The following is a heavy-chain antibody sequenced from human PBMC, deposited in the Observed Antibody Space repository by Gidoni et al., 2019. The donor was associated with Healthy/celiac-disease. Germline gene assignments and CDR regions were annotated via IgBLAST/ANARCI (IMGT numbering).Heavy chain of an antibody. CDR2: IGTACDP. Sequence: EVQLVESGGGLVQPGGSLRLSCAASGFPFSSYDMHWVRQATGKGLEWVSAIGTACDPDYPGSVKGRFTISRENAKNSLYLQMNSLRAGDTAVYYCARANSRGGMDVWGQGTTVTVSS. CDR3: ARANSRGGMDV. V-gene: IGHV3-13*05. CDR1: GFPFSSYD. J-gene: IGHJ6*02. D-gene: IGHD3-10*01.